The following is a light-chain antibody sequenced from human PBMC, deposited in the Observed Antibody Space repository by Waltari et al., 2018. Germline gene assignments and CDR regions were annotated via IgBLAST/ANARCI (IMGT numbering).Light chain of an antibody. CDR3: QQYNQWPYT. J-gene: IGKJ2*01. CDR2: AAS. V-gene: IGKV3-15*01. Sequence: ETVMTQSPVTLSVSPGERATLSCRASQGISINLAWYQQIPGQAPRLLIYAASTTATGVSARFSGTGSGTDFTLTISNLQSEDFAVYFCQQYNQWPYTFGQGTRLEIK. CDR1: QGISIN.